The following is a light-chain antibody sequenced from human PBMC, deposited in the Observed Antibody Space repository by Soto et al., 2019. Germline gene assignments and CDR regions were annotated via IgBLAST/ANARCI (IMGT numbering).Light chain of an antibody. V-gene: IGKV3-11*01. J-gene: IGKJ2*01. CDR1: QSVNNY. Sequence: EIVLTQSPATLSLSPGERATLSCRASQSVNNYLAWYQQKPGQAPRLLIYDAYNRATGTPARFSGGGSGTDFNITISRLEPEDFNVYDGQQLSIWPPYTFGLGTKLEIK. CDR2: DAY. CDR3: QQLSIWPPYT.